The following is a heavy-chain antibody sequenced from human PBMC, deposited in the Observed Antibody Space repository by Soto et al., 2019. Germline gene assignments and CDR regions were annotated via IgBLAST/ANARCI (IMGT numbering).Heavy chain of an antibody. V-gene: IGHV4-4*01. J-gene: IGHJ4*02. CDR2: IYHSGAS. Sequence: EPLSLTCAVSGDSITSRNWWSWVRQAPGKGLEWIGEIYHSGASTYNPSLKSRTTMSVDPSNNHFSLKLTSVTAADTAVYFCVRDLGTGTDYWGRGTLVTVSS. CDR1: GDSITSRNW. D-gene: IGHD1-1*01. CDR3: VRDLGTGTDY.